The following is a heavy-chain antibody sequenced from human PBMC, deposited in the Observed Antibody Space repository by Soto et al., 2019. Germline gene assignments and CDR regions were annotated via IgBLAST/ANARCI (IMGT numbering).Heavy chain of an antibody. J-gene: IGHJ4*02. CDR1: GGSISSSSYY. CDR3: ARQFVF. V-gene: IGHV4-39*01. Sequence: PSETLSLTCIVSGGSISSSSYYWGWIRQPPGKGLGWIGGIYYSGNTDYTPSLKSRVTISVDTSKNQFSLKMSSVTAADTAVYYGARQFVFGGQGTLVTVPS. CDR2: IYYSGNT.